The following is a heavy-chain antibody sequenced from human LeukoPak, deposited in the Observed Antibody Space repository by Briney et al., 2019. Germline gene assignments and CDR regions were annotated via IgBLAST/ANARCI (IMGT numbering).Heavy chain of an antibody. J-gene: IGHJ6*03. CDR3: AKDGMLPRENYYYYYYYMDV. Sequence: GGSLRLSCAASGFTFSSYWMTWVRQAPGKGLEWVAFIRYDGSNKYYADSVKGRFTISRDNSKNTLYLQMNSLRAEDTAVYYCAKDGMLPRENYYYYYYYMDVWGKGTTVTISS. CDR1: GFTFSSYW. CDR2: IRYDGSNK. D-gene: IGHD2-8*01. V-gene: IGHV3-30*02.